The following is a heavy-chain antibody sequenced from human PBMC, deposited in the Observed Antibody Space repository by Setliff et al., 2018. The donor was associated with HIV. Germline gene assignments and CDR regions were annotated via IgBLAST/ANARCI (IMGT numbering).Heavy chain of an antibody. Sequence: LSLTCTVSGGSLSGYYWSWIRQSPGKGLDWIGYIYSSGSTDYNPSLKSRITISVDTSKNQFSLQLSSVTAADTAVYYCARHYYTDPFDYWGQGILVTVSS. D-gene: IGHD3-22*01. CDR1: GGSLSGYY. J-gene: IGHJ4*02. V-gene: IGHV4-59*08. CDR2: IYSSGST. CDR3: ARHYYTDPFDY.